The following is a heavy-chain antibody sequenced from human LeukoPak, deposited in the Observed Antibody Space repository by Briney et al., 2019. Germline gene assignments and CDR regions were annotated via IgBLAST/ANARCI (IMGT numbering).Heavy chain of an antibody. Sequence: GGSLRLSCAASGFTGGTNYVSWVRQAPGRGLEWVSIIFSGGSTYCADSVKGRFTISRDNSRNTAYLQMNSLRAEDTAVYYCARGDFEHWGQGTLVTVSS. V-gene: IGHV3-66*01. CDR2: IFSGGST. J-gene: IGHJ4*02. CDR3: ARGDFEH. CDR1: GFTGGTNY.